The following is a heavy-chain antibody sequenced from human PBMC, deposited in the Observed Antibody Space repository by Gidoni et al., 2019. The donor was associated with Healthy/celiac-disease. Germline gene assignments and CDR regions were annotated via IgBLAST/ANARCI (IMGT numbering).Heavy chain of an antibody. J-gene: IGHJ4*02. CDR1: GFTFSSYG. CDR3: ARVLRFLEWLPLDY. CDR2: ISYDGSNK. D-gene: IGHD3-3*01. Sequence: QVQLVESGGGVVQPGRSLRLSCPASGFTFSSYGMHWVRQAPGKGLEWVAVISYDGSNKYYADSVKGRFTISRDNSKNTLYLQMNSLRAEDTAVYYCARVLRFLEWLPLDYWGQGTLVTVSS. V-gene: IGHV3-30*03.